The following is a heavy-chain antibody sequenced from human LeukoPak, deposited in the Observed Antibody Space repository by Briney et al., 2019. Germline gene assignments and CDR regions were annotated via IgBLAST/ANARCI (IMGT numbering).Heavy chain of an antibody. CDR1: GFTFSSHS. CDR3: ARGPNSNWSGLDF. D-gene: IGHD6-6*01. CDR2: ISSSSSYI. Sequence: GGSLRLSCAASGFTFSSHSMNWVRQAPGKGLEWVSSISSSSSYIYYADSVKGRFTISRDNAKNSLYLQMNSLRAEDTAVYYCARGPNSNWSGLDFWGQGTLLTVSS. J-gene: IGHJ4*02. V-gene: IGHV3-21*01.